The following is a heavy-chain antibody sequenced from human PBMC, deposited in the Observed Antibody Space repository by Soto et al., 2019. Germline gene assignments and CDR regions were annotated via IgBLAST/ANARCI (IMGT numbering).Heavy chain of an antibody. Sequence: GASVKVSCKASGYTFTSYGISWVRQAPGQGLEWMGWISAYNGNTNYAQKLQGRVTMTTDTSTSTAYMELRSLRSDDTAVYYCARDNSFVVPAAMENVLFDPCGQGTLVTVSS. D-gene: IGHD2-2*01. CDR1: GYTFTSYG. J-gene: IGHJ5*02. CDR3: ARDNSFVVPAAMENVLFDP. CDR2: ISAYNGNT. V-gene: IGHV1-18*01.